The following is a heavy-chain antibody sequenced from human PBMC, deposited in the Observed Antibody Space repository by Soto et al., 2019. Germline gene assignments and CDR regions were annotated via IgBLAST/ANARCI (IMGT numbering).Heavy chain of an antibody. Sequence: SETLSLTCTVSGGSVSSGSYYWSWIRQPPGKGLEWIGYIYYSGSTNYNPSLKSRVTISVDTSKNQFSLKLSSVTAADTAVDYCARDEVGESPFDYWGQGTLVTVSS. V-gene: IGHV4-61*01. CDR1: GGSVSSGSYY. CDR2: IYYSGST. J-gene: IGHJ4*02. CDR3: ARDEVGESPFDY. D-gene: IGHD2-21*01.